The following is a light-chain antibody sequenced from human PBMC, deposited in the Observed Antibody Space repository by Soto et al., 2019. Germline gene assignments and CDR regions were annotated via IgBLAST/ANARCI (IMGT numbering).Light chain of an antibody. CDR1: QSLHTS. CDR3: QQRNVWPPIT. CDR2: DST. Sequence: VLTQSPATLSLSPGERATLSCRASQSLHTSFAWYQQKPGQPPRLVVYDSTLRANGVPDRFGGSRSGTEFTLTINNLEPEDFAVYYCQQRNVWPPITFGQGTRLEI. V-gene: IGKV3-11*01. J-gene: IGKJ5*01.